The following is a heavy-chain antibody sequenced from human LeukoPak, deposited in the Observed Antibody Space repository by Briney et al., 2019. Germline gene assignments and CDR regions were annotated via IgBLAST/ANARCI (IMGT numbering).Heavy chain of an antibody. D-gene: IGHD2-21*02. Sequence: ASVKVSCKASGYTFTSYDINWVRQATGQGLEWMGWMNPNSGNTGYAQKFQGRVTMTRNTSISTAYMELSSLRSEDTAVYYCARAAYCGGDCYLDFDYWGQGTLVTVSS. J-gene: IGHJ4*02. CDR3: ARAAYCGGDCYLDFDY. CDR2: MNPNSGNT. V-gene: IGHV1-8*01. CDR1: GYTFTSYD.